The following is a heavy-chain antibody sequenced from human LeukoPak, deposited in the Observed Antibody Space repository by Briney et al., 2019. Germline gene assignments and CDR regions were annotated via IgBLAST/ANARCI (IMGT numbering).Heavy chain of an antibody. V-gene: IGHV4-30-4*01. CDR1: GGSISSGDYY. D-gene: IGHD3-22*01. CDR3: ARVPYYYDSSGYYPDALDI. CDR2: IYYSGST. Sequence: SETLSLTCTVSGGSISSGDYYWSWIRQPPGKGLEWIGYIYYSGSTYYNPSLKSRVTISVDTSKNQFSLKLSSVTAADTAVYYCARVPYYYDSSGYYPDALDIWGQGTMVTVSS. J-gene: IGHJ3*02.